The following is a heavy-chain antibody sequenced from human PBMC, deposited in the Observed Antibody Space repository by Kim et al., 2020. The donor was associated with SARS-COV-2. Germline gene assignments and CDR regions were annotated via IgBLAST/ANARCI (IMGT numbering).Heavy chain of an antibody. J-gene: IGHJ4*02. D-gene: IGHD1-1*01. CDR1: GFTFTTYG. Sequence: GGSLRLSCTASGFTFTTYGMHWVRLAPGKGLEWITFITYDESQKYYADSVKGRFTVSRDNSKNTVFLQMNSLRVEDTGIYYCAKDRGNWKPDYLGQGTLVTISS. CDR2: ITYDESQK. V-gene: IGHV3-30*18. CDR3: AKDRGNWKPDY.